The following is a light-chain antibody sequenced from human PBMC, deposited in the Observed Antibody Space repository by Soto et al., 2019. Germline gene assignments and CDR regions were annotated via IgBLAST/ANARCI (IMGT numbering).Light chain of an antibody. Sequence: EIVLTHSPATLSLSPGERATLSCRASQSVSRYLAWYQQKPGQAPRLLIYDASNRATGIPARFSGSGSGTDFTLTISSLEPEDFAVYYCKKRSNWPFTFGGGTKVEIK. CDR3: KKRSNWPFT. J-gene: IGKJ4*01. V-gene: IGKV3-11*01. CDR1: QSVSRY. CDR2: DAS.